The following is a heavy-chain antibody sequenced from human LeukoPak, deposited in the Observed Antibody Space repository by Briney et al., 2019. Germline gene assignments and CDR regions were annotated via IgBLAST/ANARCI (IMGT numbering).Heavy chain of an antibody. Sequence: SETLSLTCAVSGGSISSSNWWGWIRQPPGKGLEWIGEIYHSGSTNYNPSLKSRVTISVDKSKNQFSLKLSSVTAADTAVYYCARRAQQLVHGWFDPWGQGTLVTVSS. V-gene: IGHV4-4*02. CDR1: GGSISSSNW. D-gene: IGHD6-13*01. CDR2: IYHSGST. J-gene: IGHJ5*02. CDR3: ARRAQQLVHGWFDP.